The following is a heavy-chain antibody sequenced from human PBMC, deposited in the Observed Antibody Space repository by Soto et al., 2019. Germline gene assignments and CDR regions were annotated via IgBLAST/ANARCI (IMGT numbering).Heavy chain of an antibody. Sequence: QITLKESGPTLVKPTQTLTLTCTVSGFSLSTSGVGVGWIRQPPGKALEWLALIYWDDDKRYSPSLKSRLTIAKDTSKNQVVLTMTNLDPVDTATYYCALGDESGSNWYAAYWGPGTLVTVSS. CDR1: GFSLSTSGVG. D-gene: IGHD6-13*01. CDR3: ALGDESGSNWYAAY. CDR2: IYWDDDK. J-gene: IGHJ4*02. V-gene: IGHV2-5*02.